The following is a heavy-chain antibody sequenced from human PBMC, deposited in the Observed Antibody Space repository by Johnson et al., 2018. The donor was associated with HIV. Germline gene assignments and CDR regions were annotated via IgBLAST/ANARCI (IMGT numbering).Heavy chain of an antibody. CDR3: ARQKRYWRNAFDI. V-gene: IGHV3-15*01. D-gene: IGHD3-9*01. CDR1: GFTFNNAW. Sequence: MQLVESGGGLVQPGGSLRVSCAASGFTFNNAWMSWVRQAPGKGLEWIGRIKSKTDGGTTDYAAPVKGRFTISRDDSKNTLYLQMNSLRAEDTAVYYCARQKRYWRNAFDIWGQGTIVTVSS. J-gene: IGHJ3*02. CDR2: IKSKTDGGTT.